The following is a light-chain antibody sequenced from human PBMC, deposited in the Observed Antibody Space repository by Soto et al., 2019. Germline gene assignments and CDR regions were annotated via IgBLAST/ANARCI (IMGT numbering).Light chain of an antibody. CDR3: QQYGTSPHT. CDR1: QSVNSNY. V-gene: IGKV3-20*01. Sequence: EIVLTQSPGTLSLSPVERATLSCRASQSVNSNYLAWYQQKPGQVPRPLIYGASIRSDGVPDRLSGSGSGTDFPLTISRLEPEDYAVYYCQQYGTSPHTFGQGTKLEIK. J-gene: IGKJ2*01. CDR2: GAS.